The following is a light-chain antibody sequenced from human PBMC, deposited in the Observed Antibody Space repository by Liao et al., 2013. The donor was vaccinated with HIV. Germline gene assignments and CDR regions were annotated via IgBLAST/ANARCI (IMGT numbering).Light chain of an antibody. Sequence: SYVLTQPPSVSVAPGKTARITCGGNYIGSKSVHWYQQKPGQAPVLVIYYDGDRPSGIPERFSGSISGNTATLTISGTQAMDEAAYFCQAWDSSADVVFGGGTKLTVL. CDR2: YDG. J-gene: IGLJ2*01. V-gene: IGLV3-21*01. CDR3: QAWDSSADVV. CDR1: YIGSKS.